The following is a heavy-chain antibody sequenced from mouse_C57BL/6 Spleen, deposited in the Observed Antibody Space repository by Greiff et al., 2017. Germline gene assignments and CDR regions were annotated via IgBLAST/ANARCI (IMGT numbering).Heavy chain of an antibody. CDR3: ARGYHGGAMDY. CDR1: GYAFSSYW. D-gene: IGHD2-14*01. Sequence: QVQLKQSGAELVKPGASVKISCKASGYAFSSYWMNWVKQRPGKGLEWIGQIYPGDGDTNYNGKFKGKATLTADKSSSTAYMQLSSLTSEDSAVYFCARGYHGGAMDYWGQGTSVTVSS. J-gene: IGHJ4*01. CDR2: IYPGDGDT. V-gene: IGHV1-80*01.